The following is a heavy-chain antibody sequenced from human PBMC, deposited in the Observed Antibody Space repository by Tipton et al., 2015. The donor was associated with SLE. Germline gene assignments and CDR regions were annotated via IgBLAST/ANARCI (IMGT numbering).Heavy chain of an antibody. CDR1: GFTFSNYA. CDR2: ISYDGSNK. Sequence: SLRLSCAASGFTFSNYAMHWVRQAPGKGLEWVAVISYDGSNKYYADSVKGRFTISRDNSKNTLYLQMNSLRAEDTAVYYCAKDRQVYDTLTGYYGDVFDYWGQGTLVTVSS. D-gene: IGHD3-9*01. V-gene: IGHV3-30*04. J-gene: IGHJ4*02. CDR3: AKDRQVYDTLTGYYGDVFDY.